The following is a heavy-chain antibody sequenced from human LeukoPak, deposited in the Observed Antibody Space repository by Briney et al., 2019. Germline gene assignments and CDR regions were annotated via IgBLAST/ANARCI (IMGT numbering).Heavy chain of an antibody. CDR3: ARSPPMIVVVIDSFDY. J-gene: IGHJ4*02. CDR1: GGSISSSSYY. V-gene: IGHV4-39*01. Sequence: SETLSLTCTVSGGSISSSSYYWGWIRQPPGKGLEWIGSIYYSGSTYYNPSLKSRVTISVDTSKNQFSLKLSSVTAADTAVYYRARSPPMIVVVIDSFDYWGQGTLVTVSS. CDR2: IYYSGST. D-gene: IGHD3-22*01.